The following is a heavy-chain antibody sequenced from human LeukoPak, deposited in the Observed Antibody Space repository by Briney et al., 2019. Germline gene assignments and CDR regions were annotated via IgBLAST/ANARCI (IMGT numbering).Heavy chain of an antibody. CDR1: GFTLGGHD. CDR3: VREARGYHYTYFDY. V-gene: IGHV3-13*01. CDR2: VSSGHHA. J-gene: IGHJ4*02. D-gene: IGHD5-18*01. Sequence: GGSLRLSCTASGFTLGGHDMHWVRHTTGGGLERVAAVSSGHHAFYADSVQGRFAVSRVDGKNSLYLQMNSLRAGDTAVYYCVREARGYHYTYFDYWGQGSLVTVSS.